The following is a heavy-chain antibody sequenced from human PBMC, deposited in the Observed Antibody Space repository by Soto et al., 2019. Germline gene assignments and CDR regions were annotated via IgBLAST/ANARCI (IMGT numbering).Heavy chain of an antibody. Sequence: KTSETLSLTCTVSGGSVSSGSYYWSWIRQPPGKGLEWIGYIYYSGSTNYNPSLKSRVTISVDTSKNQFSLKLSSVTAADTAVYYCARVVTMLFHPPYYFDYWGQGTLVTVSS. D-gene: IGHD2-8*01. CDR3: ARVVTMLFHPPYYFDY. V-gene: IGHV4-61*01. CDR2: IYYSGST. CDR1: GGSVSSGSYY. J-gene: IGHJ4*02.